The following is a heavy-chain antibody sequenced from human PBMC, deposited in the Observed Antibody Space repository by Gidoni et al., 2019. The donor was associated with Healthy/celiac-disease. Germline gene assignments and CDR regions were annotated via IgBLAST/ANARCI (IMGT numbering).Heavy chain of an antibody. CDR3: ARNPPRSAVMGWFDP. V-gene: IGHV4-59*08. CDR1: GGSISSYY. Sequence: QVQLQESGPGLVKPSETLSLTCTVSGGSISSYYWSWIRQPPGKGLEWIGYIYYSGSTNYNPSLKSRVTISVDTSKNQFSLKLSSVTAADTAVYYCARNPPRSAVMGWFDPWGQGTLVTVSS. J-gene: IGHJ5*02. D-gene: IGHD2-21*01. CDR2: IYYSGST.